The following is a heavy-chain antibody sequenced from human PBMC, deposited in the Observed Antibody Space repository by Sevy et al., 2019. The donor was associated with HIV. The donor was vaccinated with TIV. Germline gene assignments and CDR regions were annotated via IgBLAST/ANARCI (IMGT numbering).Heavy chain of an antibody. D-gene: IGHD1-26*01. CDR1: GGSISSSSYY. J-gene: IGHJ3*02. CDR2: IYYSGST. CDR3: SVPTQWELNRDAFDI. Sequence: SETLSLTCTVSGGSISSSSYYWGWIRQPPGKGLEWIGCIYYSGSTYYNPSLKSRVTISVDTSKNQFSLKLSSVTAADTAVYYCSVPTQWELNRDAFDIWGQGTMVTVSS. V-gene: IGHV4-39*01.